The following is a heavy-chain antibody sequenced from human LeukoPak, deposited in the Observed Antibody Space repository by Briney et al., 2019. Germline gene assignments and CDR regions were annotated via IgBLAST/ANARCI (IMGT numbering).Heavy chain of an antibody. CDR2: IKQDGSEK. CDR1: GFTFSSYW. CDR3: ARDGKRVRGHTIYYYYMDV. J-gene: IGHJ6*03. D-gene: IGHD3-10*01. Sequence: TGGSLRLSCAASGFTFSSYWMSWVRQAPGKGLEWVANIKQDGSEKYYVDSVKGRFTISRDNAKNSLYLQMNSLRAEDTAVYYCARDGKRVRGHTIYYYYMDVWGKGTTVTVSS. V-gene: IGHV3-7*01.